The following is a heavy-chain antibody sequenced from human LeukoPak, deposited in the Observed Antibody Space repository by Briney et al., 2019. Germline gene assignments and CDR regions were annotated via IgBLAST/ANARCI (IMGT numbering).Heavy chain of an antibody. V-gene: IGHV4-34*01. J-gene: IGHJ4*02. CDR1: GGSFSGYY. D-gene: IGHD3-22*01. Sequence: SETLSLTCAVYGGSFSGYYWSWIRQPPGKGLEWIGEINHSGSTNYNPSLKSRVTISVDTSKNQFSLKLSSVTAADTAVYYCARAHYYDSSGYYQTYFDYWGQGTLVTVSS. CDR3: ARAHYYDSSGYYQTYFDY. CDR2: INHSGST.